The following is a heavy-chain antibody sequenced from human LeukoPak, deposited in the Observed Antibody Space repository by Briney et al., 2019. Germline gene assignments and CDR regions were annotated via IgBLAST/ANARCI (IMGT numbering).Heavy chain of an antibody. CDR3: ARAPIVWFGELLTWYYGMDV. J-gene: IGHJ6*02. Sequence: SETLSLTCAVYGGSFNGYYWSWIRQPPGKGLEWIGEIDHSGSSNYNPSLKSRVTISVDTYKHQFSLKLSSVTAADTAVYYCARAPIVWFGELLTWYYGMDVWGQGTTVTVSS. D-gene: IGHD3-10*01. CDR1: GGSFNGYY. CDR2: IDHSGSS. V-gene: IGHV4-34*01.